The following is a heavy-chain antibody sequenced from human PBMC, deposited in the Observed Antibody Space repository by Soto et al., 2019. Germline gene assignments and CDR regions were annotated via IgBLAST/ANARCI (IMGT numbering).Heavy chain of an antibody. J-gene: IGHJ6*02. V-gene: IGHV3-23*01. CDR2: ISGSAGST. Sequence: EVQVLESGGGLVQPGGSLRLSCAASGFTFSSYAMSWVRQAPGKGLGWVSAISGSAGSTYHADSVRGRFTISRDNSKSTLYLQMSSLRAEDTAVYYCAKDPSYGSGCYYYYCYGMDVWGQGTTVTVSS. CDR3: AKDPSYGSGCYYYYCYGMDV. CDR1: GFTFSSYA. D-gene: IGHD3-10*01.